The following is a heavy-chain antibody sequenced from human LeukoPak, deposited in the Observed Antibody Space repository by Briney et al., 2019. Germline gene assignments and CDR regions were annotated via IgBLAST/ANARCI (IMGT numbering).Heavy chain of an antibody. Sequence: GGSLRLSCAASGLSLSNFWMHWVRQAPGKGLEWVAIISKDGNEIKYVDSVKGRFTLSRDNAKNSVYLQMNSLRTGGTALYYCVTDGDKWNDFEYWGQGTLVTVSS. CDR3: VTDGDKWNDFEY. CDR2: ISKDGNEI. V-gene: IGHV3-7*01. CDR1: GLSLSNFW. D-gene: IGHD1-1*01. J-gene: IGHJ4*02.